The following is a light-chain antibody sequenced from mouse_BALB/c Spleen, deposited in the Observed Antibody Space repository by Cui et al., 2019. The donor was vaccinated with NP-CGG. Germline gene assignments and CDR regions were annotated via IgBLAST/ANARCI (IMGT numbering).Light chain of an antibody. Sequence: ALVTLELTLTTSPGETVTLTCRSSTEAVTTSNYANWVQEKPDHLFTGLIGGTNNRAPGVPARFSGSLIGDKAALTITGAQTEDEAIYFCALWYSNHWVFGGGTKLTVL. CDR2: GTN. V-gene: IGLV1*01. J-gene: IGLJ1*01. CDR1: TEAVTTSNY. CDR3: ALWYSNHWV.